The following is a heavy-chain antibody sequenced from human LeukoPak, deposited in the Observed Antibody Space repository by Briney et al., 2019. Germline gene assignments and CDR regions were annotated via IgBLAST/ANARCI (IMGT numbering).Heavy chain of an antibody. CDR2: IYYSGST. D-gene: IGHD3-10*02. CDR1: GGSISSSSYY. V-gene: IGHV4-39*01. J-gene: IGHJ4*02. Sequence: PSETLSLTCTVSGGSISSSSYYWGWIRQPPGKGLEWIGSIYYSGSTYYNPSLKSRVTKSVDTSKNQFSLKLSSVTAADTAVYYCARQAGYYYVSFGLYWGQGTLVTVSS. CDR3: ARQAGYYYVSFGLY.